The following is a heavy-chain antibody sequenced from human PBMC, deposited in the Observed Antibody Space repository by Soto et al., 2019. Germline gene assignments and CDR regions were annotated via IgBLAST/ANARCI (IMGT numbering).Heavy chain of an antibody. D-gene: IGHD2-21*01. CDR1: GVSISSGGKY. CDR3: ARAGIVKQTSPTPAPLQFDR. J-gene: IGHJ4*02. V-gene: IGHV4-31*03. Sequence: VQLQESGPGLVKPSQTLSLTCTVSGVSISSGGKYWSWIRQHPGKGLAGIGYIYYSGSTYYSPSLTSRITVSLDRSKNLFFLNLTSVTAADTAVYFCARAGIVKQTSPTPAPLQFDRWGQVTLVTVSS. CDR2: IYYSGST.